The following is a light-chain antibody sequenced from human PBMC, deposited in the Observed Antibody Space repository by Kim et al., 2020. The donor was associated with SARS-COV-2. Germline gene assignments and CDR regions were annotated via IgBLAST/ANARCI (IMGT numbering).Light chain of an antibody. CDR1: RSVSSW. Sequence: DIQMTQSPSTLSASVGDRVTITCRASRSVSSWLAWYQQKPGKAPKLLIHKASTLESGVPSRFSGSGSGTEFTLSISSLQPDDFATYYCQQYHDTSPTFGQGTKVDIK. V-gene: IGKV1-5*03. J-gene: IGKJ1*01. CDR2: KAS. CDR3: QQYHDTSPT.